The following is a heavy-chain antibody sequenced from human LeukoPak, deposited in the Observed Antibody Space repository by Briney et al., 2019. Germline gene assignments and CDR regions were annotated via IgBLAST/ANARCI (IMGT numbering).Heavy chain of an antibody. CDR3: AAYQLPYSDAFDI. V-gene: IGHV4-34*01. CDR2: INHSGST. CDR1: GGSFSGYC. J-gene: IGHJ3*02. Sequence: PSETLSLTCAVYGGSFSGYCWSWIRQPPGKGLEWIGEINHSGSTNYNPSLKSRVTISVDTSKNQFSLKLSSVTAADTAVYYCAAYQLPYSDAFDIWGQGTMVTVSS. D-gene: IGHD2-2*02.